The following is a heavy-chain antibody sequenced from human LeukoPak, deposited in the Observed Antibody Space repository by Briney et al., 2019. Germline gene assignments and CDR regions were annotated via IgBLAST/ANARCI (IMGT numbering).Heavy chain of an antibody. D-gene: IGHD1-7*01. CDR1: GGSISSYY. V-gene: IGHV4-59*12. CDR3: ARVAGTGAVAFDI. CDR2: IYHSGST. J-gene: IGHJ3*02. Sequence: PSETLSLTCTVSGGSISSYYWSWIRQPPGKGLEWIGYIYHSGSTYYNPSLKSRVTISVDRSKNQFSLKLSSVTAADTAVYYCARVAGTGAVAFDIWGQGTMVTVSS.